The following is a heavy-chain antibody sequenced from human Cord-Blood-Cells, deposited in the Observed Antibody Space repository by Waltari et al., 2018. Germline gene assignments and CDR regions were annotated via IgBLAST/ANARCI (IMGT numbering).Heavy chain of an antibody. Sequence: QVQLVQAGAEVKKPGASVKVSCKASGYNFTGYYMHWVRQAPGQGLEWMGWINPNSGGTNYAQKFQGRVTMTRDTSISTAYMELSRLRSDDTAVYYCARSIGYSYGYFDYWGQGTLVTVSS. CDR2: INPNSGGT. CDR1: GYNFTGYY. J-gene: IGHJ4*02. V-gene: IGHV1-2*02. CDR3: ARSIGYSYGYFDY. D-gene: IGHD5-18*01.